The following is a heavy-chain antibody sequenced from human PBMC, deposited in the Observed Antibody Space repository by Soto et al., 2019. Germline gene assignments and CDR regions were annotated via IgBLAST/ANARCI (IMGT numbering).Heavy chain of an antibody. V-gene: IGHV1-58*01. D-gene: IGHD1-26*01. Sequence: SVKVSCKASGFTFTSSAVQWVRQARGQRLEWIGWIVVGSGNTNYAQKFQERVTITRDMSTSTAYMELSSLRSEDTAVYYCAAGPAYSGSYDFPDYWGQGTLVTVSS. J-gene: IGHJ4*02. CDR3: AAGPAYSGSYDFPDY. CDR1: GFTFTSSA. CDR2: IVVGSGNT.